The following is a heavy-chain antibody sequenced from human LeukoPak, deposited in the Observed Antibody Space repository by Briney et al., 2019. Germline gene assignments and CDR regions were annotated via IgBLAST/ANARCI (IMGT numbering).Heavy chain of an antibody. CDR3: VRDGRYDY. V-gene: IGHV3-7*03. CDR1: GVSFSGYW. D-gene: IGHD3-9*01. J-gene: IGHJ4*02. Sequence: GGSLRLSCAASGVSFSGYWMSWVRQAPGKGLEWVANIKQDGSESNYVDSVKGRFTISRDNARNSMYLQMHSLRVEDTAVYYCVRDGRYDYWGQGILVTVSS. CDR2: IKQDGSES.